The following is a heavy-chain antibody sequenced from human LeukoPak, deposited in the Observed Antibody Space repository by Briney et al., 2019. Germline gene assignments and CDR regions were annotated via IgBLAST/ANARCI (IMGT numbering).Heavy chain of an antibody. CDR2: INHSGST. CDR3: ARGNYDFWSGYYPPNWFDP. Sequence: PSETLSLTCAVYGGSFSGYYWSWIRQPRGKGLEWIGEINHSGSTNYNPSLKSRVTISVDTSKNQFSLKLSSVTAADTAVYYCARGNYDFWSGYYPPNWFDPWGQGTLVTVSS. V-gene: IGHV4-34*01. J-gene: IGHJ5*02. D-gene: IGHD3-3*01. CDR1: GGSFSGYY.